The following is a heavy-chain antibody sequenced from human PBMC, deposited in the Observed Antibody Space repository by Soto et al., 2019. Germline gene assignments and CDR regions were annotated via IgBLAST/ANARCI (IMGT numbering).Heavy chain of an antibody. D-gene: IGHD2-2*01. Sequence: SETLSLTCAVSRGSSSRGGYSWGLIRQPPGKGLEWIGYIYHSGSTNYNPSLKSRVTISVDTSKNQFSLKLSSVTAADTAVYYCARHPLVPAAMLPLYAFDIWGQGTMVTVSS. CDR1: RGSSSRGGYS. V-gene: IGHV4-30-2*01. CDR3: ARHPLVPAAMLPLYAFDI. CDR2: IYHSGST. J-gene: IGHJ3*02.